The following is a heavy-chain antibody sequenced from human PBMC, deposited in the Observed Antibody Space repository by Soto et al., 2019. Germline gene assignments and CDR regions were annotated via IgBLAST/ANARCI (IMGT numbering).Heavy chain of an antibody. Sequence: LXESLKISCKGSGYSFAGYWINWVRQKPGKGLEWMGRIDPSDSQTYYSPSFRGHVTISATKSITTVFLQWSSLRASDTAMYYCARQIYDSYIGPNLQYYFHSWGPGNPVTVS. CDR2: IDPSDSQT. V-gene: IGHV5-10-1*01. CDR3: ARQIYDSYIGPNLQYYFHS. J-gene: IGHJ4*02. CDR1: GYSFAGYW. D-gene: IGHD3-16*01.